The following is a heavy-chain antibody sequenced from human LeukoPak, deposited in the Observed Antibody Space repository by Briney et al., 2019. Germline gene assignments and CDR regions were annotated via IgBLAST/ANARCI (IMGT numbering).Heavy chain of an antibody. J-gene: IGHJ4*02. CDR1: GYTFTSYG. Sequence: ASVKVSCKASGYTFTSYGISWVRQAPGQWLEWMGWTSAYNGNTNYAQKLQGRVTMTTDTSTSTAYMELRSLRSDDTAVYYCARDREGHWRREYMDGYDVGGTYFDYWGQGTLATVSS. CDR3: ARDREGHWRREYMDGYDVGGTYFDY. CDR2: TSAYNGNT. D-gene: IGHD5-12*01. V-gene: IGHV1-18*01.